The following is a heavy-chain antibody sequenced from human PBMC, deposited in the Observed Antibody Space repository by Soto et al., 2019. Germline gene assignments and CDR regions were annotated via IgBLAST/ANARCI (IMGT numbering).Heavy chain of an antibody. D-gene: IGHD3-3*02. CDR2: IRCSSSTI. V-gene: IGHV3-48*02. J-gene: IGHJ6*01. CDR3: ASISAFWSTHRNYGLDV. Sequence: RGSLRLCCAAPGFTFSSANMHWVRQAPAKRLEWVSYIRCSSSTIYYADSVKGRFTISRDNAKNSLYLQMNSLRDEDTAVYYCASISAFWSTHRNYGLDVSGQGTTVTVSS. CDR1: GFTFSSAN.